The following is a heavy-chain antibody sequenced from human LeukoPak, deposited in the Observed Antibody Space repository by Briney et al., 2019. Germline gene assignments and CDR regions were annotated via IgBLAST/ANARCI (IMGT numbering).Heavy chain of an antibody. J-gene: IGHJ3*02. CDR3: ARDKTTVTWRGGAFDI. Sequence: PGRSLRLSCAASGFTFSSYGMHWVRQAPGKGLEWVAVIWCDGSNKYYADSVKGRFTISRDNSKNTLYLQMNSLRAEDTAVYYCARDKTTVTWRGGAFDIWGQGTMVTVSS. CDR2: IWCDGSNK. V-gene: IGHV3-33*01. CDR1: GFTFSSYG. D-gene: IGHD4-17*01.